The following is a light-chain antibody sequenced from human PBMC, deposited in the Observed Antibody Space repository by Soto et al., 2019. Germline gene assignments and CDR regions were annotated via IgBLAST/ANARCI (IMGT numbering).Light chain of an antibody. V-gene: IGLV2-14*01. J-gene: IGLJ2*01. CDR2: DVS. CDR3: SSYTTSNTLVV. Sequence: QSVLTQPASVSGSPGQSITISCTGTSSDIGTYNYVSWYQHHPGKAPKLMIYDVSNRPSGVSNRFSGSKSGNTASLTISGLQGDDEADYYCSSYTTSNTLVVFGGGTKLTV. CDR1: SSDIGTYNY.